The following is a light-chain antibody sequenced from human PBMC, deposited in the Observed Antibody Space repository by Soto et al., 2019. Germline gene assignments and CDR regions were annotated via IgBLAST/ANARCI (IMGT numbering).Light chain of an antibody. J-gene: IGKJ1*01. Sequence: EIVITQSPATLSVSPGERATLSCMASQSVSSNLAWYQQKPGQAPRLLIYGASTRATGIPARFSGSGSGTEFTLTISSLQSEDFAVYYCQHYNNWPPWTFGQGTKVEIK. V-gene: IGKV3-15*01. CDR1: QSVSSN. CDR3: QHYNNWPPWT. CDR2: GAS.